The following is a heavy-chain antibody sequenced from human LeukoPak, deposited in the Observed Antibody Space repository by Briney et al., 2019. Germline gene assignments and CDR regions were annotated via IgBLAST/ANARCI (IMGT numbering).Heavy chain of an antibody. CDR2: IYYSGST. J-gene: IGHJ4*02. CDR3: ARGHCSSTSCLFDY. CDR1: GGSISSYY. Sequence: SETLSLTCTVSGGSISSYYWSWIRQPPGKELEWIGYIYYSGSTNYNPSLKSRVTISVDTSKNQFSLKLSSVAAADTAVYYCARGHCSSTSCLFDYWGQGTLVTVSS. D-gene: IGHD2-2*01. V-gene: IGHV4-59*01.